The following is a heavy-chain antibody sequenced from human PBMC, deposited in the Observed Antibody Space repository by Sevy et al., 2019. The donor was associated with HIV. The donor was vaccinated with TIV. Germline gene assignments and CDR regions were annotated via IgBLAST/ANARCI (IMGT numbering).Heavy chain of an antibody. J-gene: IGHJ4*02. CDR2: IYYSGST. CDR3: ARESIAAIGDFDY. D-gene: IGHD6-13*01. V-gene: IGHV4-59*01. CDR1: GGSINNYF. Sequence: ETLSLTCTVSGGSINNYFWSWIRQPPGKGLEWIGYIYYSGSTNYNPSLKSRVTISVDTSKTQFSLKLTSVTAADTAVYYCARESIAAIGDFDYWGQGTLVTVSS.